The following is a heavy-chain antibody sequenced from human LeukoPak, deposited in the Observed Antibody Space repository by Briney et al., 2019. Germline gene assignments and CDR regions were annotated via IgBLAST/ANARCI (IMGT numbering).Heavy chain of an antibody. J-gene: IGHJ4*02. CDR1: GFTFDDYA. CDR3: AKYADGITMIVVPHYFDY. D-gene: IGHD3-22*01. V-gene: IGHV3-43*02. Sequence: PGGSLRLSCAASGFTFDDYAMHWVRQAPGKGLEWVSLISGDGGSTYYADSVKGRFTISRDNSKNSLYLQMNSLRTQDTALYYCAKYADGITMIVVPHYFDYWGQGTLVTVSS. CDR2: ISGDGGST.